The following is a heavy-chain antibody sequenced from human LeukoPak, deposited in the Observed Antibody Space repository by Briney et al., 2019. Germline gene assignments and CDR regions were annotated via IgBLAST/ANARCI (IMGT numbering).Heavy chain of an antibody. CDR2: INPNGDST. J-gene: IGHJ4*02. V-gene: IGHV3-64*01. CDR1: GFTFSVYS. Sequence: PGGSLRLSCAGSGFTFSVYSMHWVRQAPGRGLEYVSAINPNGDSTYYANSVKGRFTISRDNSKNTLYLQMGSLRAEDMAMYYCARVGDFWSGYRSVDYWGQGTLVTVSS. D-gene: IGHD3-3*01. CDR3: ARVGDFWSGYRSVDY.